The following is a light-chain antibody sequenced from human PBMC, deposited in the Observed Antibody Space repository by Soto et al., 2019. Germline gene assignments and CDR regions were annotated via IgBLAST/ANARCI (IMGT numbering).Light chain of an antibody. Sequence: EIVLTQSPATLSLSPGERATLSCRASQSVNSDLAWFQQKPGQAPRLLIYDASNRATGIPARFSGSGSETDFTLTISSLEPEDFAVYYCQQRENLITFGGGTKVEVK. CDR2: DAS. J-gene: IGKJ4*01. CDR1: QSVNSD. CDR3: QQRENLIT. V-gene: IGKV3-11*01.